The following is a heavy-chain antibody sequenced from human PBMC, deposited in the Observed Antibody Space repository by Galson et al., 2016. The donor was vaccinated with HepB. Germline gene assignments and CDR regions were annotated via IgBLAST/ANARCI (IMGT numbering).Heavy chain of an antibody. V-gene: IGHV4-31*03. CDR1: GGSISTTGYY. Sequence: TLSLTCTVSGGSISTTGYYWTWIRQHPGKGLEWIGYIYYTGTTYYNPSLKSRLTISVDTSKNQFSLNLTSVTAADTAMYYCARDSVRMTTTPGGLGDWGQGTLVTVSS. D-gene: IGHD1-26*01. CDR3: ARDSVRMTTTPGGLGD. J-gene: IGHJ4*02. CDR2: IYYTGTT.